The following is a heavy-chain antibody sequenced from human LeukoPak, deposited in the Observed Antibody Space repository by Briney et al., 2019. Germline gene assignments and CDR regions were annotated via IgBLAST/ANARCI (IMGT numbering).Heavy chain of an antibody. Sequence: SVKVSCKASGDTFSSYAISWVRQAPGQGLEWMGGIIPIFGTANYAQKFQGRVTITTDESTSTAYMELSSLRSEDTAVYYCARVTHDSSGYYYWFDPWGQGTLVTVSS. CDR1: GDTFSSYA. CDR2: IIPIFGTA. V-gene: IGHV1-69*05. CDR3: ARVTHDSSGYYYWFDP. D-gene: IGHD3-22*01. J-gene: IGHJ5*02.